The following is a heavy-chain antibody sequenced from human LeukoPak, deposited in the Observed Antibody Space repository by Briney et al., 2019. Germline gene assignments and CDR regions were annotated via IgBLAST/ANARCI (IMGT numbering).Heavy chain of an antibody. CDR2: IYYSGST. V-gene: IGHV4-61*01. Sequence: SETLSLTCTVSGGSVSSGSYYWSWIRQPPGTGLEWIGYIYYSGSTNYNPSLKSRVTISVDTSKNQFSLKLSSVTAADTAVYYCARDSRDYGSFDYWGQGTLVTVSS. J-gene: IGHJ4*02. CDR3: ARDSRDYGSFDY. CDR1: GGSVSSGSYY. D-gene: IGHD4-17*01.